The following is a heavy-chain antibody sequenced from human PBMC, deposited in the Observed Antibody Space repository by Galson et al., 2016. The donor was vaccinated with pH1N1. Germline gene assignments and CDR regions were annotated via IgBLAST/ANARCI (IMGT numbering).Heavy chain of an antibody. V-gene: IGHV3-9*01. CDR1: GFTFNDYA. CDR2: ISWNSGNI. CDR3: AKVMVQAGLQGDAFGV. D-gene: IGHD2-2*01. Sequence: SLRLSCAASGFTFNDYAMHWVRLLPGKGLEWVSGISWNSGNIDYADSVKGRFTVSRDKAKSSLHLQMNSLRPEDTAFYFCAKVMVQAGLQGDAFGVWGPGTMVAVSS. J-gene: IGHJ3*01.